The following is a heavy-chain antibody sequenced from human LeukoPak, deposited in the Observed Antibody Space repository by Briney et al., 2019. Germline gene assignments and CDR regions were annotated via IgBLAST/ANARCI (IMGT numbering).Heavy chain of an antibody. CDR3: ARDLETGRAARWFDP. D-gene: IGHD6-6*01. V-gene: IGHV4-59*11. CDR1: GGSIRSHY. J-gene: IGHJ5*02. Sequence: SETLSLTCTVSGGSIRSHYWSWIRQPPGKGLEWIGYIYYSGSTNYNPSLKSRVTISVDTSKNQFSLKLSSVTAADTAVYYCARDLETGRAARWFDPWGQGTLVTVSS. CDR2: IYYSGST.